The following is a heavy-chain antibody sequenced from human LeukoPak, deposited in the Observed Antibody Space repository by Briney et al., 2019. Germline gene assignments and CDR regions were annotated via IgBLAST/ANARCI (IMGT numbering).Heavy chain of an antibody. Sequence: WASVKVSCKASGGTFSSYAISWVRQAPGQGLEWMGRIIPIFGTANYAQKFQGRVTITTDESASTAYMELSSLRSEDTAVYYCAREGVLEPDIDYWGQGTLVIVSS. CDR1: GGTFSSYA. CDR3: AREGVLEPDIDY. J-gene: IGHJ4*02. CDR2: IIPIFGTA. D-gene: IGHD2-8*02. V-gene: IGHV1-69*05.